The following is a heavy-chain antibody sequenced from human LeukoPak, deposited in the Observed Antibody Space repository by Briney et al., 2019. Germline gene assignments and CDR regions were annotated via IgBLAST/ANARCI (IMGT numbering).Heavy chain of an antibody. V-gene: IGHV3-53*01. D-gene: IGHD5-24*01. Sequence: GGSLRLSCAASGFTVSSNYMSWVRQAPGKGLEWVSGIYSGGSTYYAHSVTGRFTISRDNSKTTLYLQMNSLRVEDPAVYYCARERRRDGYNSDFDYWGQGTLVTASS. CDR3: ARERRRDGYNSDFDY. CDR2: IYSGGST. CDR1: GFTVSSNY. J-gene: IGHJ4*02.